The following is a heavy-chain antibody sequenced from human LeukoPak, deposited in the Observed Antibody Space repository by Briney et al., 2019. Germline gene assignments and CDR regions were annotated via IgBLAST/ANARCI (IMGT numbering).Heavy chain of an antibody. Sequence: GGSLRLSCAASGFTFSSYWMHWVRQAPGKGLVWVSRINSDGNSITYADSVKGRFAMSRDNAKNTLYLQMNSLRVEDTAVYYCAREGRVSGYDFDCWGQGTLVTVSS. D-gene: IGHD5-12*01. CDR2: INSDGNSI. CDR1: GFTFSSYW. CDR3: AREGRVSGYDFDC. V-gene: IGHV3-74*03. J-gene: IGHJ4*02.